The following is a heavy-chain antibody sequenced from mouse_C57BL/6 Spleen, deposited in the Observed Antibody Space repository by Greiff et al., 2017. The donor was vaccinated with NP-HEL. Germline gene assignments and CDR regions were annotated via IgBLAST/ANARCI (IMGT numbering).Heavy chain of an antibody. CDR2: ISSGSSTI. D-gene: IGHD2-4*01. CDR3: ARKDYDYVVEYFDV. V-gene: IGHV5-17*01. CDR1: GFTFSDYG. Sequence: EVMLVESGGGLVKPGGSPKLSCAASGFTFSDYGMHWVRQAPEKGLEWVAYISSGSSTIYYADTVKGRFTISRDNAKNTLFLQMTSLRSEDTAMYYCARKDYDYVVEYFDVWGTGTTVTVSS. J-gene: IGHJ1*03.